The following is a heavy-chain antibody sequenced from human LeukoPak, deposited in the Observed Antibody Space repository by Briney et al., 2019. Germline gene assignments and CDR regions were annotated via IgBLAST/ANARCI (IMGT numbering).Heavy chain of an antibody. D-gene: IGHD3-3*01. J-gene: IGHJ4*02. V-gene: IGHV3-74*01. CDR1: GFTFSSYW. CDR2: INSDGSST. Sequence: QTGGSLRLSCAASGFTFSSYWMHWVRQAPGKGLVWVSRINSDGSSTSYADSVKGRITISRDNAKNSLYLQMNSLRSEDTALYYCARGRFLEWLPVPDYWGQGTLVTVSS. CDR3: ARGRFLEWLPVPDY.